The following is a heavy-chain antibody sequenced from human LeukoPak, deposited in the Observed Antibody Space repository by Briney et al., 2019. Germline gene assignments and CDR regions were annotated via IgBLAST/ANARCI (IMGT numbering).Heavy chain of an antibody. Sequence: KPSETLSLTCAVYGGSFSGYYWSWIRQPPGKGLEWIGEINHSGSTNYNPSLKSRVTISVDPSKNQFSLKLSSVTAADTAVYYCARGLRYSSGWYNYWGQGTLVTVSS. CDR2: INHSGST. J-gene: IGHJ4*02. V-gene: IGHV4-34*01. CDR1: GGSFSGYY. CDR3: ARGLRYSSGWYNY. D-gene: IGHD6-19*01.